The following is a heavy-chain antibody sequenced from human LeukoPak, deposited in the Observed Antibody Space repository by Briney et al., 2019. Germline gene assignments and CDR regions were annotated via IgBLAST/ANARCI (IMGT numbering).Heavy chain of an antibody. CDR2: INPNSGGT. D-gene: IGHD3-3*01. CDR1: GYTFTGYY. V-gene: IGHV1-2*02. J-gene: IGHJ4*02. Sequence: ASVKVSCKASGYTFTGYYMHWVRQAPGQGLEWMGWINPNSGGTNYAQKFQGRVTMTRDTSISTAYMELSRLRSDDTAVYYCAWRGAVIIGYFDYWGQGTLVTVSS. CDR3: AWRGAVIIGYFDY.